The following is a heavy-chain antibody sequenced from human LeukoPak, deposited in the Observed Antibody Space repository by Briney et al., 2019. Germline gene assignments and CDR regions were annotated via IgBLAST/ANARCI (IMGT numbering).Heavy chain of an antibody. CDR1: GFTFSSYA. CDR3: AKDHAENIRVGPAELLCDY. CDR2: ISGSGGST. V-gene: IGHV3-23*01. Sequence: GGSLRLSCAASGFTFSSYAMSWVRQAPGKGLGWVSAISGSGGSTYYADSVKGRFTISRDNSKNTLYLQMNSLRAEDTAVDYYAKDHAENIRVGPAELLCDYWGQGTLVTVSS. J-gene: IGHJ4*02. D-gene: IGHD2-2*01.